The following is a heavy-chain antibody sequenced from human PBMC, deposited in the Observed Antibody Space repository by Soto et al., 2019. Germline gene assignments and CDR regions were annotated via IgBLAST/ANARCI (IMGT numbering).Heavy chain of an antibody. Sequence: SGPTLVNPTQTLTLTCTFSGFSLSTSGMRVSWIRQPPGKALEWLARIDWDDDKFYSTSLKTRLTISKDTSKNQVVLTMTNMDPVDTATYCCSIMGRQQSFYGMDVWGQGTTVTVSS. CDR2: IDWDDDK. CDR1: GFSLSTSGMR. D-gene: IGHD6-13*01. J-gene: IGHJ6*02. V-gene: IGHV2-70*04. CDR3: SIMGRQQSFYGMDV.